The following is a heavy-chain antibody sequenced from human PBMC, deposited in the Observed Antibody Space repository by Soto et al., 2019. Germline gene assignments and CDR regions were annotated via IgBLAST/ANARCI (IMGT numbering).Heavy chain of an antibody. CDR1: GFTFRSYG. Sequence: QMQLVESGGGVVQPGRSLRLSCAASGFTFRSYGIHWVRQAPGKGLEWVALIWFDGSKKYYVDSVKCRFAVSRDNSKNTLYLQMNSLRVEDTAVYYGARDRLVPSGYGMDVWGQGTTVTVSS. CDR3: ARDRLVPSGYGMDV. V-gene: IGHV3-33*01. D-gene: IGHD2-2*01. CDR2: IWFDGSKK. J-gene: IGHJ6*02.